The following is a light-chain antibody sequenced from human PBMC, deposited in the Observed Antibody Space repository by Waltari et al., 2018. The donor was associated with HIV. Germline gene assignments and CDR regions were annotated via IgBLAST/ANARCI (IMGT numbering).Light chain of an antibody. CDR3: MQAVQTPPT. V-gene: IGKV2-28*01. CDR1: NSLLYTNRFEY. CDR2: LGS. Sequence: DIVLTQSPLSLPVSPGETASISCMSDNSLLYTNRFEYLDWYVQRPGRSPQLLVYLGSNRASGVPARFSGTGSGTNFTLTISRVETEDAGVYFCMQAVQTPPTFGQGTTLEMK. J-gene: IGKJ2*01.